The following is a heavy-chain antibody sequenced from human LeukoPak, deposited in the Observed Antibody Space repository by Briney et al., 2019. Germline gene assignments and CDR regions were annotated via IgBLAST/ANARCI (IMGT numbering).Heavy chain of an antibody. V-gene: IGHV4-34*01. J-gene: IGHJ4*02. CDR3: ARGVYGGDGDY. CDR1: GGSFSGYQ. CDR2: INHSGST. Sequence: SETLSLTCAVYGGSFSGYQWSWLRQPPGKGLEWIGQINHSGSTNYNPSLKSRVTISVDTSRNQFSLRLTSVTAADTAVYYCARGVYGGDGDYWGQGTLVTVSS. D-gene: IGHD2-21*01.